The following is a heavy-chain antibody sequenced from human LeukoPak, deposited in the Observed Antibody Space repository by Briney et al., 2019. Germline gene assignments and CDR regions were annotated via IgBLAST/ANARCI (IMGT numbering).Heavy chain of an antibody. J-gene: IGHJ4*02. CDR3: AKYYYGSGSSFYFDY. Sequence: SETLSLTCTVSGGSIGSSSYYWGWIRQPPGKGLEWIGSIYYSGSTYYNPSLKSRVTMSVDKSKNQFSLKLSSVTAADTAVYYCAKYYYGSGSSFYFDYWGQGTLVTVSS. CDR1: GGSIGSSSYY. V-gene: IGHV4-39*07. D-gene: IGHD3-10*01. CDR2: IYYSGST.